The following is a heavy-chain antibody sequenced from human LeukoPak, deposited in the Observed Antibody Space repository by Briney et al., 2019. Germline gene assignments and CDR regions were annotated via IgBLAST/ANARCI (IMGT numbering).Heavy chain of an antibody. J-gene: IGHJ6*02. Sequence: PGGSLRLSCAAPGFTFSNYWMHWVRQTPGEGLVCVSLIKGDGSSTTHADSVKGRFTISRDNAKNTVYLQMNSLRAEDTAVYYCARGNYHAMDVWGQGTTVTVSS. CDR1: GFTFSNYW. CDR2: IKGDGSST. CDR3: ARGNYHAMDV. V-gene: IGHV3-74*01.